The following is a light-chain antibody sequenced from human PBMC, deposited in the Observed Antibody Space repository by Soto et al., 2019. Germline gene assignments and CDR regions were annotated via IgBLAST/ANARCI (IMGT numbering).Light chain of an antibody. CDR3: QQYNNWPPIT. CDR2: GAS. CDR1: QCVSSN. V-gene: IGKV3D-15*01. J-gene: IGKJ5*01. Sequence: EMVMTRSRATLSVSPGERATLSCRASQCVSSNLAWYQQKPGQAPRRLIYGASIRATGIPARFSGSGSGTEFALTISSLQSEDFAVDYCQQYNNWPPITFGQGTRLEIK.